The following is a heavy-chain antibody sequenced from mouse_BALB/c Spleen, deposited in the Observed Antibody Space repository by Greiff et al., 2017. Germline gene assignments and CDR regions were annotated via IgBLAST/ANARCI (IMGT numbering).Heavy chain of an antibody. CDR2: IRSKSNNYAT. CDR3: VRNYGAGNAMDD. J-gene: IGHJ4*01. CDR1: GFTFNTYA. D-gene: IGHD1-1*02. V-gene: IGHV10-1*02. Sequence: EVQRVESGGGLVQPKGSLKLSCAASGFTFNTYAMNWVRQAPGKGVEWVARIRSKSNNYATYYADSVKDRFTISRDDSQSMLYLQMNNLKTEDTAMYYCVRNYGAGNAMDDWGQGTSVTVSS.